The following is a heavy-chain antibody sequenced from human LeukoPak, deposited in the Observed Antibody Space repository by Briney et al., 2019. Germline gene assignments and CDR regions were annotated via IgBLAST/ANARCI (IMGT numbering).Heavy chain of an antibody. D-gene: IGHD3-10*01. CDR3: ALNYYGSGSYYNQRRYYYFDY. V-gene: IGHV3-21*01. Sequence: GGSLRLSCAASGFTFSSYSMNWVRQAPGKGLEWVSSISSSSSYIYYADSVKGRFTISRDNAKNSLYLQMNILRAEDTAVYYCALNYYGSGSYYNQRRYYYFDYWGQGTLVTVSS. J-gene: IGHJ4*02. CDR1: GFTFSSYS. CDR2: ISSSSSYI.